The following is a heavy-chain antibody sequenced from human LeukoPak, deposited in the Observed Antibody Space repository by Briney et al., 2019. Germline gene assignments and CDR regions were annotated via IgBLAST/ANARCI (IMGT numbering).Heavy chain of an antibody. Sequence: ASVKVSCKASGYTFTFYAINWVRQAPGQGLEWMGWINTNTGNPTYAQGFAGRFVFSLDTSVNTAYLQISSLKAEDTAVYYCAGGDFWNPYDYWGQGTLVTVSS. V-gene: IGHV7-4-1*02. CDR3: AGGDFWNPYDY. J-gene: IGHJ4*02. CDR2: INTNTGNP. D-gene: IGHD3-3*01. CDR1: GYTFTFYA.